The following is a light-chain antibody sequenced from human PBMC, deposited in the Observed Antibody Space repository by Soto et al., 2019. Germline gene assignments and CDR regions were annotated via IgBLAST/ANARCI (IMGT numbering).Light chain of an antibody. CDR3: QQCHNWPRT. V-gene: IGKV1-12*01. Sequence: DIQMTQSPSSVSGSVGNRVTIACRASQDITWWLAWYQQKQGKAPKLLIYGASSLQSGVPSRFSGSGYETDFNLTISSLQSEDLAVYYCQQCHNWPRTFGQGTKVDIK. J-gene: IGKJ1*01. CDR1: QDITWW. CDR2: GAS.